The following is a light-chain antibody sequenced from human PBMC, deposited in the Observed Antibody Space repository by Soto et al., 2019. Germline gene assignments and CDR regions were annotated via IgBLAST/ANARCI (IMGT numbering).Light chain of an antibody. Sequence: EIVMTQSPATLSVSPGERATLSCRASQSVSSNLAWYQQKPGQAPRLLIYGASTRATGIPARFSGSGSGTDFTLTISSLQSDDFEVYYCQQYNNWPLTFGQGTKLEIK. CDR3: QQYNNWPLT. CDR2: GAS. V-gene: IGKV3-15*01. CDR1: QSVSSN. J-gene: IGKJ2*01.